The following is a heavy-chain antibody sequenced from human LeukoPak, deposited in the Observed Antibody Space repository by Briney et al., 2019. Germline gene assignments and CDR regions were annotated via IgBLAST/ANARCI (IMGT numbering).Heavy chain of an antibody. Sequence: GGSLRLSCAASGFTFSSYAMSWVRQAPGKGLEWVSAISGSGGSTYYADSVKGRFTISRDNSKTTLYLQMNSLRAEDTAVYYCAKGRYGSGNFDYWGQGTLVTVSS. D-gene: IGHD3-10*01. V-gene: IGHV3-23*01. J-gene: IGHJ4*02. CDR3: AKGRYGSGNFDY. CDR2: ISGSGGST. CDR1: GFTFSSYA.